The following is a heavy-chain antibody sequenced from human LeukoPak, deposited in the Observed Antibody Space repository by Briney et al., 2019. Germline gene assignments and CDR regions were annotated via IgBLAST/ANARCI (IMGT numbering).Heavy chain of an antibody. V-gene: IGHV3-48*03. J-gene: IGHJ4*02. CDR1: GFTFSSYE. CDR2: ISSSGSTI. D-gene: IGHD2-2*02. Sequence: GGSLRLSCAASGFTFSSYEMNWVRQAPGKGLEWVSYISSSGSTIYYADSVKGRFTISRDNAKNSLYLQMNSLRAEDTAVYYCARGPYTSTVYWGQGTLVTVSS. CDR3: ARGPYTSTVY.